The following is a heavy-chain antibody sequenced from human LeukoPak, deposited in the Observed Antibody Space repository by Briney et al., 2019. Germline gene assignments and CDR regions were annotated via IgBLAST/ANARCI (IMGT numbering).Heavy chain of an antibody. CDR1: GFTFSSFA. CDR3: TTEAGAYCGGDCYSSNFDY. V-gene: IGHV3-23*01. Sequence: GGSLRLSCAASGFTFSSFAMSWVRQAPGKGLEWVSAISGSGGSTYYADSVKGRFTISRDNSKNTLYLQMNSLKTEDTAVYYCTTEAGAYCGGDCYSSNFDYWGQGTLVTVSS. J-gene: IGHJ4*02. CDR2: ISGSGGST. D-gene: IGHD2-21*02.